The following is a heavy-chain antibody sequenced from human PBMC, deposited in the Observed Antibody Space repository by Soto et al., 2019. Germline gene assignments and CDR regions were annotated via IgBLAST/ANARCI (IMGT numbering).Heavy chain of an antibody. D-gene: IGHD5-18*01. CDR3: AKGIYSYGYNSFDY. CDR1: GYTFTSYG. CDR2: ISAYDGNT. V-gene: IGHV1-18*01. Sequence: GASVKVSCKASGYTFTSYGISWVRQAPGQGLEWMGWISAYDGNTNYAQKLQGRVTMTTDTSTSTAYMELRSLRAEDTAVYYCAKGIYSYGYNSFDYWSQGTLVTVSS. J-gene: IGHJ4*02.